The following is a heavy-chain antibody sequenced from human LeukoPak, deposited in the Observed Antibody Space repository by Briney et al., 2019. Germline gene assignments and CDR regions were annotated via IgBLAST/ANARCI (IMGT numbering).Heavy chain of an antibody. CDR3: ARANYYGSGSYYNVGAFDI. CDR1: GYTFTNYY. CDR2: INPSGGST. V-gene: IGHV1-46*01. J-gene: IGHJ3*02. D-gene: IGHD3-10*01. Sequence: ASVKVSCKASGYTFTNYYMHWVRQAPGQGLEWMGIINPSGGSTGYAQKFQGRVTKTRDTSTSTVYMELSSLRSEDTAVYYCARANYYGSGSYYNVGAFDIWGQGTLVTVSS.